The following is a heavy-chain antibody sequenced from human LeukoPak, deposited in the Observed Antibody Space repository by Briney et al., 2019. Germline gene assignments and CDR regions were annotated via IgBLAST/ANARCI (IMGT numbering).Heavy chain of an antibody. J-gene: IGHJ4*02. CDR3: AKDQKPYSSGWYYFDY. CDR1: GFTFSSYA. V-gene: IGHV3-23*01. D-gene: IGHD6-19*01. Sequence: GSLRLSCAASGFTFSSYAMSWVRQAPGKGLEWVSAISGSGGSTYYADSVKGRFTISRDNSKNTLYLQMNSLRAEDTAVYYCAKDQKPYSSGWYYFDYWGQGTLVTVSS. CDR2: ISGSGGST.